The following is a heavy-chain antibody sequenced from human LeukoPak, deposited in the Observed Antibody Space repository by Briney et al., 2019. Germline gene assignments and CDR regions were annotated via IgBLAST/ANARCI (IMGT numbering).Heavy chain of an antibody. CDR1: GFTFSSYA. CDR3: ARPRDIVVVPPGGFDY. Sequence: GGSLRLSCAASGFTFSSYAMHWVRQAPGKGLEWVAVISYDGSNKYYADSVKGRFTISRDNSKNTLYLQMNSLRAEDTAVYYCARPRDIVVVPPGGFDYWGQGTLVTVSS. J-gene: IGHJ4*02. V-gene: IGHV3-30-3*01. CDR2: ISYDGSNK. D-gene: IGHD2-2*01.